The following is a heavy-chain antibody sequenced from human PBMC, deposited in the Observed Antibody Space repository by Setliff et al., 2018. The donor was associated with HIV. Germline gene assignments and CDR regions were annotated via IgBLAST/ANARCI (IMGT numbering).Heavy chain of an antibody. CDR1: GYTFTTYA. J-gene: IGHJ4*02. CDR3: ARGPFRAHPLGGYPDY. CDR2: INAGNGLT. Sequence: SVKVSCKASGYTFTTYAIHWVRQAPGQRLEWMGWINAGNGLTKYSQKFQDRVTLTRDTSASTAYMDLSSLRSEDTAVYYCARGPFRAHPLGGYPDYWGQGSPVTVSS. V-gene: IGHV1-3*01. D-gene: IGHD3-16*02.